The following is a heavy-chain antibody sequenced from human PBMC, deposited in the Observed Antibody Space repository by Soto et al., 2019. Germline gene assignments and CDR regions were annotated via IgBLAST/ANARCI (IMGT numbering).Heavy chain of an antibody. Sequence: QVQLVESGGGVVQPGRSLRLSCAASGFTFSSYGMHWVRQAPGKGLEWVAVIWYDGSNKYYADSVKGRFTISRDNSKNTLYLQMNSLRAEDTAVYHCASEHYMTTGWYWGQGTLVTVSS. CDR1: GFTFSSYG. CDR2: IWYDGSNK. J-gene: IGHJ4*02. CDR3: ASEHYMTTGWY. V-gene: IGHV3-33*01. D-gene: IGHD4-17*01.